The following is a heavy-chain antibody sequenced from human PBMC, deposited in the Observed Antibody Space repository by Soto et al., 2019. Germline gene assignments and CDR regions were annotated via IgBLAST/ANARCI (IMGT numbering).Heavy chain of an antibody. Sequence: PGGSLRLSCAASGFTFSNYAMSWVRQAPGKGLEWVSGIGGGGDDTYYADSVKGRFIISRDNSESTLSLQMNGLRAEDTAVYYCAKRGDIVEVSRTFVGYGMDVWGQGTTVT. D-gene: IGHD2-2*01. CDR3: AKRGDIVEVSRTFVGYGMDV. CDR1: GFTFSNYA. CDR2: IGGGGDDT. V-gene: IGHV3-23*01. J-gene: IGHJ6*02.